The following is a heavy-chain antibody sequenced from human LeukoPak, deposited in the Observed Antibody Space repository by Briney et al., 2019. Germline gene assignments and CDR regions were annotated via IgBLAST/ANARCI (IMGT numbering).Heavy chain of an antibody. Sequence: GGSLRLSCAASGFTFSSYWMHWVRQAPGKGLVWVSRINTDGSSTSYADSVKGRFTISRDNAKNTLYLQMNSLRAEDTAVYYCARDALGYCSSTSCFTFDYWGQGTLVTVSS. CDR2: INTDGSST. CDR1: GFTFSSYW. CDR3: ARDALGYCSSTSCFTFDY. J-gene: IGHJ4*02. D-gene: IGHD2-2*01. V-gene: IGHV3-74*01.